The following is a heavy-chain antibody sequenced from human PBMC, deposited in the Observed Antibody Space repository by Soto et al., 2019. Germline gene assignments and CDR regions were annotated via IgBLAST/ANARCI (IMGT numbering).Heavy chain of an antibody. J-gene: IGHJ4*02. CDR3: ARGQEGIVATH. V-gene: IGHV4-34*01. D-gene: IGHD5-12*01. CDR1: GGSLTGYY. CDR2: IKDGGVT. Sequence: QVHLQQWGAGLLKPSETLSLTCTVTGGSLTGYYWSWIRQPPGKGLEWIGEIKDGGVTNYSPSLKGRVTMSADTSKNQFSLKLNSVTAADTAVYYCARGQEGIVATHWDQGTLVTVSS.